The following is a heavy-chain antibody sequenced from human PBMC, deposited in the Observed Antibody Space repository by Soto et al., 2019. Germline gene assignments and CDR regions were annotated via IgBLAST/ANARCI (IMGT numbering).Heavy chain of an antibody. CDR3: ARAQPMVRGVIMSVSWFDP. Sequence: AVKVSCKASGGTFSSYAISWVRQAPGQGLEWMGGIIPIFGTANYAQKFQGRVTITADESTSTAYMELSSLRSEDTAVYYCARAQPMVRGVIMSVSWFDPWGQGTLVTVSS. CDR2: IIPIFGTA. CDR1: GGTFSSYA. D-gene: IGHD3-10*01. V-gene: IGHV1-69*13. J-gene: IGHJ5*02.